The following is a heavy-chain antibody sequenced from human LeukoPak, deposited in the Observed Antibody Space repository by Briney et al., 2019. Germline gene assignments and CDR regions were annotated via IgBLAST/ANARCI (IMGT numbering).Heavy chain of an antibody. CDR2: MYYSGST. V-gene: IGHV4-30-4*08. CDR1: GGSISSGGYY. J-gene: IGHJ5*02. D-gene: IGHD3-22*01. CDR3: ARPYYYDSRIDP. Sequence: SETLSLTCTVSGGSISSGGYYWSWIRQHPGKGLEWIAYMYYSGSTYYNPSLKSRVTMSADTSKNQLSLKLSSVTAADTAVYYCARPYYYDSRIDPWGQGILVTVSS.